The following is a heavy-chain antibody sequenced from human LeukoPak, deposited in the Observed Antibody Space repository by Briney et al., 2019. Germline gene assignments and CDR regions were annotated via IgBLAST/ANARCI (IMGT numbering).Heavy chain of an antibody. D-gene: IGHD3-10*01. Sequence: GESLKICCKGSGYSFTNYWIAWVRQMPGQGLEWKAIIYPGDSDARYSSSFQGQVTISVDKSISTTYLRWSSLKASDIAMYYCARRGWGFGEPKRDHDTFDIWGQGTMVTVSS. CDR3: ARRGWGFGEPKRDHDTFDI. CDR1: GYSFTNYW. V-gene: IGHV5-51*01. J-gene: IGHJ3*02. CDR2: IYPGDSDA.